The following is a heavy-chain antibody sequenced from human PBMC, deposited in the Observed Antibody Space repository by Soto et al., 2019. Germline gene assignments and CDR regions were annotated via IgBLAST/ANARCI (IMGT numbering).Heavy chain of an antibody. CDR3: AKELLSRVWGSYRPDY. J-gene: IGHJ4*02. V-gene: IGHV3-23*01. D-gene: IGHD3-16*02. Sequence: EVQLLESGGGLVQPGGSLRLSCAASGFTFSSYAMSWVRQAPGKGLEWVSAISGSGGSTYYADSVKGRFTISRDNSKNTPDLQMNSLRAEDTAVYYCAKELLSRVWGSYRPDYWGQGTLVTVSS. CDR1: GFTFSSYA. CDR2: ISGSGGST.